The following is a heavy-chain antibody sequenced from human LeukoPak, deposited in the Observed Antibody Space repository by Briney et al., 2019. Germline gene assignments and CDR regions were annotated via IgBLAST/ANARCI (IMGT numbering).Heavy chain of an antibody. D-gene: IGHD3-10*01. J-gene: IGHJ4*02. V-gene: IGHV5-51*01. CDR2: IYPGDSDT. Sequence: GESLKISCKGSGYSFTSYWIGWVRQMPGKGLGWMGIIYPGDSDTRYSPSFQGQVTISADKSISTAYLQWSSLKASDTAMYYCARSWGSGSYYKVDYFDYWGQGTLVTVSS. CDR3: ARSWGSGSYYKVDYFDY. CDR1: GYSFTSYW.